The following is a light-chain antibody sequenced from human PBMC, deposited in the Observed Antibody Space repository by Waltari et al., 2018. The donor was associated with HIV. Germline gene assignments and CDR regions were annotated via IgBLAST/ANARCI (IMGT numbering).Light chain of an antibody. CDR2: GAS. Sequence: EIVLTQSPGTLSLSPGETVTLSCRASQIVSSAYLAWYQQKLGQSPRLLIYGASTRATAVPDRFSGSGFGTDFTLTISRLEPEDFAVYYCHQYADSPETFGQGARVEIK. V-gene: IGKV3-20*01. CDR3: HQYADSPET. CDR1: QIVSSAY. J-gene: IGKJ1*01.